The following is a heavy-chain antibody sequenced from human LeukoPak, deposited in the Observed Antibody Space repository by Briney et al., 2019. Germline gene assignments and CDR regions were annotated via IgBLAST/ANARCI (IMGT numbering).Heavy chain of an antibody. D-gene: IGHD5-12*01. CDR1: GGSISSRDYY. CDR3: ARDLGGYARFDP. Sequence: SQTLSLTCTVSGGSISSRDYYWSWIRQPPGKGLECIGYIYYSGSTYYNPSLKSRVTISVDTSKNQFSLKLSSVTAADTAVYYCARDLGGYARFDPWGQGTLVTVSS. CDR2: IYYSGST. J-gene: IGHJ5*02. V-gene: IGHV4-30-4*01.